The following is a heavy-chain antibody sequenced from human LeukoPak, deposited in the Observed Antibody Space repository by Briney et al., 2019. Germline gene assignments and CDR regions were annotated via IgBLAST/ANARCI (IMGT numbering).Heavy chain of an antibody. V-gene: IGHV3-23*01. CDR2: ISNSGGTI. CDR1: GFTFSNYA. Sequence: GRSLRLSCAASGFTFSNYAMNWVRQAPGKGLEWVSAISNSGGTILYADSVKGRFTISRDNSKNALYLQMNDLRDEDTAVYYCAKDPPAVYWGQGALVTVSS. CDR3: AKDPPAVY. J-gene: IGHJ4*02.